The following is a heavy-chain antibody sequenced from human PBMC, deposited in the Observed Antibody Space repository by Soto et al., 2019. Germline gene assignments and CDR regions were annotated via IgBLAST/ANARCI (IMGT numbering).Heavy chain of an antibody. J-gene: IGHJ6*02. CDR1: GYDLTGDY. CDR3: ATGGYYPSVMYVPTIYSHYCMHV. D-gene: IGHD2-8*02. CDR2: INPNSGGT. V-gene: IGHV1-2*04. Sequence: ASEKVACKASGYDLTGDYMQWVRQAPGQGREGMGWINPNSGGTNYAQKFQGWVTMTRNTSISTAYMEQSRLKSDDTAVYYFATGGYYPSVMYVPTIYSHYCMHVWGQGTRVTVSS.